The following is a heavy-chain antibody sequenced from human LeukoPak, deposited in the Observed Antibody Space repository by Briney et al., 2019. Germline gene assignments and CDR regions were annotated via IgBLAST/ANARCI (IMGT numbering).Heavy chain of an antibody. V-gene: IGHV4-59*12. CDR3: ARGGGATTSFDY. CDR1: RGSISGYS. CDR2: IYYSGDT. Sequence: SETLSLTCTVSRGSISGYSWSWIRQSPGGGLEWIGYIYYSGDTAYNPSLKSRVTMSLDTSKNQFSLKLSSVTAADTAVYYCARGGGATTSFDYWGQGTLVTVSS. J-gene: IGHJ4*02. D-gene: IGHD1-26*01.